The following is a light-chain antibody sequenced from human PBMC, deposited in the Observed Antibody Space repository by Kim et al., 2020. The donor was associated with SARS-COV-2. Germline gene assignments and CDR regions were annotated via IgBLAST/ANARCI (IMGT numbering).Light chain of an antibody. CDR3: QQYDTYPLT. Sequence: DIQMTQSPSTLSASVGDRVTITCRASQSISSWLAWFQQKPGKAPNLLIYTASTLKSGVPSRFSGSGSGTEFTLTISSLQPDDFATYYCQQYDTYPLTFGGGTKVDIK. V-gene: IGKV1-5*03. CDR1: QSISSW. J-gene: IGKJ4*01. CDR2: TAS.